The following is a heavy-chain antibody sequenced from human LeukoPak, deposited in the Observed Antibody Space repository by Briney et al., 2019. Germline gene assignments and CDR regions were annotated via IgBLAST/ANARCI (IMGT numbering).Heavy chain of an antibody. Sequence: PGGSLRLSCAASRFTFSSYSITWVRHAPGKGLEWVSSMSSGSRYIYYADSVRGRFTISRDNAKNSLYLLMNSLRAEDTGVYYCARDRPTGASRLFVVQWGQGTLVSVSS. V-gene: IGHV3-21*01. CDR2: MSSGSRYI. D-gene: IGHD3-3*01. CDR1: RFTFSSYS. CDR3: ARDRPTGASRLFVVQ. J-gene: IGHJ4*02.